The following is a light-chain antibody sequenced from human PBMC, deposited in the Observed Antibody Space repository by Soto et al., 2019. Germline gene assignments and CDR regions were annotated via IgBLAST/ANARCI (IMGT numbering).Light chain of an antibody. CDR3: QQYGSSPYT. V-gene: IGKV3-20*01. J-gene: IGKJ2*01. CDR1: QSFTSNY. CDR2: GAS. Sequence: EIVLTQSPGTLSLSPGERAILSCRASQSFTSNYLAWYRHQPGQAPRLLIYGASSRATGIPDRFSGSGSGKDFPLIISGLEPEDSAVYYCQQYGSSPYTFGQGTKLEIK.